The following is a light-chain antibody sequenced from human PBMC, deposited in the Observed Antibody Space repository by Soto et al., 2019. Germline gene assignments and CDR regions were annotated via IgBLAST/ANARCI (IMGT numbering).Light chain of an antibody. CDR2: EVS. Sequence: QSALTQPASVSGSPGQSITISCTGTSSDVGGYNYVSWYQQHPGKAPKLMIYEVSNRPSGVSNRFSGSRSGDTASLTVSGLQTADEGLYYCAAHAGGNTWLFGGGTKLTVL. CDR1: SSDVGGYNY. CDR3: AAHAGGNTWL. J-gene: IGLJ2*01. V-gene: IGLV2-14*01.